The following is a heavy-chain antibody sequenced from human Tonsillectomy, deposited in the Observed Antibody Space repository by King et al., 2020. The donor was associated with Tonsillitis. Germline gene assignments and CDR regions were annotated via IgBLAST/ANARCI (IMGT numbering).Heavy chain of an antibody. D-gene: IGHD3-22*01. CDR1: GGTFSSYA. CDR2: IIPIFGTA. CDR3: ARGAGYYYDSSGYFCYFVY. J-gene: IGHJ4*02. Sequence: QLVQSGAEVKKPGSSVKVSCKASGGTFSSYAISWVRQAPGQGLEWMGGIIPIFGTANYAQKFQGRVTITADESTSTAYMELSSLRSEDTAVYYCARGAGYYYDSSGYFCYFVYCGQGTLVTVSS. V-gene: IGHV1-69*01.